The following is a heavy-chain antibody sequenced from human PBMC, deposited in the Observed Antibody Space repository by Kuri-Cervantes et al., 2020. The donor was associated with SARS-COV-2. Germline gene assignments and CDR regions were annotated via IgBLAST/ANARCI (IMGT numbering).Heavy chain of an antibody. J-gene: IGHJ4*02. D-gene: IGHD3-22*01. CDR1: GFTFSSYA. CDR3: TRVTVVTGEEDS. CDR2: INRDGNEN. V-gene: IGHV3-7*03. Sequence: GGSLRLSCAASGFTFSSYAIYWVRRAPGQGLEWVANINRDGNENYYVDSVKGRFTITRENAKNSLSLQMNSLRDEDTAVYYCTRVTVVTGEEDSWGQGTLVTVSS.